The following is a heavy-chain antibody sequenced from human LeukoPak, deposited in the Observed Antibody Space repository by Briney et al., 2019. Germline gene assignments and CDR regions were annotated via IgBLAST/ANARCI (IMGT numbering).Heavy chain of an antibody. CDR3: AKVRFDSSGYYYTYYYYGMDV. CDR2: ISGSGGST. J-gene: IGHJ6*02. V-gene: IGHV3-23*01. CDR1: GFTFSSYA. Sequence: GGSLRLSCAASGFTFSSYAMSWVRQAPGKGLEWVSAISGSGGSTYYADSVKGQFTISRDNSKSTLYLQMTSLRAEDTAVYFCAKVRFDSSGYYYTYYYYGMDVWGQGTTVTVSS. D-gene: IGHD3-22*01.